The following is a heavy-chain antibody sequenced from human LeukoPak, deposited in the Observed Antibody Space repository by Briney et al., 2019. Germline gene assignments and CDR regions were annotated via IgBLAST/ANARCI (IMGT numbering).Heavy chain of an antibody. CDR1: EYTFSGNY. CDR2: INPNSGGT. V-gene: IGHV1-2*02. CDR3: AGEDLLTGNAFDI. D-gene: IGHD7-27*01. Sequence: ASVKVSCKASEYTFSGNYIHWVRQAPGQGLEWMGWINPNSGGTNYAQKFQGRVTLTRDTSISTAYMELSRLRSDDTAVYYCAGEDLLTGNAFDIWGQGTMVTVSS. J-gene: IGHJ3*02.